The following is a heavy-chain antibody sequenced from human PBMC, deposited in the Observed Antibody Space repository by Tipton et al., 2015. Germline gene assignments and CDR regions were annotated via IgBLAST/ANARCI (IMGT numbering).Heavy chain of an antibody. Sequence: TLSLTCAVYGGSFSGYYWTWIRQPPGKGLEWIGEINHSGGTKHNPSLKSRVTMSVDTSKKQFSLKLNSVTAADTAVYYCARHRPYSSSGADYFDYWGQGTLVTVSS. CDR1: GGSFSGYY. V-gene: IGHV4-34*01. CDR2: INHSGGT. CDR3: ARHRPYSSSGADYFDY. J-gene: IGHJ4*02. D-gene: IGHD6-6*01.